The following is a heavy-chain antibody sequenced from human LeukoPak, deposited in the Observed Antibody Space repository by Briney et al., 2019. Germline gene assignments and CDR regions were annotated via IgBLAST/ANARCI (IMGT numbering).Heavy chain of an antibody. V-gene: IGHV1-69*05. D-gene: IGHD3-22*01. CDR3: ARTGRDSSGYYYVGDY. CDR1: GGTFSSYA. CDR2: IIPIFGTA. Sequence: SVKVSCKASGGTFSSYAISWVRQAPGQGLEWMGGIIPIFGTANYAQKFRGRVTITTDESTSTAYMELSSLRSEDTAVYYCARTGRDSSGYYYVGDYWGQGTLVTVSS. J-gene: IGHJ4*02.